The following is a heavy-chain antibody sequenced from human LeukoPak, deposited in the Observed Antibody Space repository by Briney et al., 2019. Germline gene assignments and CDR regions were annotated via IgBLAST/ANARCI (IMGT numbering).Heavy chain of an antibody. D-gene: IGHD3-10*01. J-gene: IGHJ6*02. CDR1: GFTFSSYA. Sequence: GGSLRLSCAASGFTFSSYAMSWVRQAPGKGLEWVSAISGSGGSTYYADSVKGRFTISRDNSKNTLYLRMNSLRAEDTAVYYCAKVPGVRGYYYYGMDVWGQGTTVTVSS. CDR3: AKVPGVRGYYYYGMDV. CDR2: ISGSGGST. V-gene: IGHV3-23*01.